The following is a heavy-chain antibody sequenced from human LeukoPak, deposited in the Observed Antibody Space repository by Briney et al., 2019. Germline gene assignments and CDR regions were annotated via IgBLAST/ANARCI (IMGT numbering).Heavy chain of an antibody. CDR3: ARHSSSWHYFDY. CDR1: RFTFSSYA. J-gene: IGHJ4*02. CDR2: ISGSGSGT. V-gene: IGHV3-23*01. Sequence: GGSLRLSCAASRFTFSSYAMSWVRQAPGMGLEWVSAISGSGSGTYYADSVKGRFTISRDNSKNTLYLQMNSLSAEDTAVYYCARHSSSWHYFDYWGQGTLVTVSS. D-gene: IGHD6-13*01.